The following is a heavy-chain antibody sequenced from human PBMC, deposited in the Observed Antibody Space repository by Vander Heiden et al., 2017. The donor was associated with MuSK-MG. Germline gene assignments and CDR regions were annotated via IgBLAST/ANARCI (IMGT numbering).Heavy chain of an antibody. Sequence: QVQLVESGGGVVQPGRSLRLSCAASGFPFSSYGMHWVRQAPGKGLEWVAVIWYDGSNKYYADSVKGRFTISRDNSKNTLYLQMNSLRAEDTAVYYCAKSWIAAAGTGYFDYWGQGTLVTVSS. J-gene: IGHJ4*02. D-gene: IGHD6-13*01. CDR1: GFPFSSYG. V-gene: IGHV3-33*06. CDR2: IWYDGSNK. CDR3: AKSWIAAAGTGYFDY.